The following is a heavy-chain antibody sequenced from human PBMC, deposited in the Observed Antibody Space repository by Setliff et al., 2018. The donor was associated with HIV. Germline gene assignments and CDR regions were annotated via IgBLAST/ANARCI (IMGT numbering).Heavy chain of an antibody. CDR1: GGSVSDSNVY. V-gene: IGHV4-39*01. J-gene: IGHJ5*02. Sequence: PSETLSLTCSVSGGSVSDSNVYWNWIRQSPGKGLEWIGNIYYDGSAYYNPSLKSRVTILIDTSTNQFSLKLSSVTASDTAVYYCARGNSRLLWFGELLYWFDPWGQGTLVTVSS. CDR3: ARGNSRLLWFGELLYWFDP. D-gene: IGHD3-10*01. CDR2: IYYDGSA.